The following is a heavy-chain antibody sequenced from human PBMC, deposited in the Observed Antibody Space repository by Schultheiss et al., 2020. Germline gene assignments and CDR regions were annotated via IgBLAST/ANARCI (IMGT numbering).Heavy chain of an antibody. CDR1: GFSLSTSGMC. J-gene: IGHJ6*02. Sequence: SGPTLVKPTQTITLTCTFSGFSLSTSGMCVSWIRQPPGKALEWLARIDWDDDKYYSTSLKTRLTISKDTSKNQVVLTMTNMDPVDTATYYCARNVYSSSSGVYYYYYGMDVWGQGTTVTVSS. CDR3: ARNVYSSSSGVYYYYYGMDV. CDR2: IDWDDDK. V-gene: IGHV2-70*11. D-gene: IGHD6-13*01.